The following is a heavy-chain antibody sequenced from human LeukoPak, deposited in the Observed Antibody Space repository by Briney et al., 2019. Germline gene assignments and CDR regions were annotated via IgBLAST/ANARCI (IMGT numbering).Heavy chain of an antibody. D-gene: IGHD3-10*01. Sequence: GGSLRLSCAASGFTFSSYGMHWVRQAPGKGLEWVSFIRYDGSNKYYADSVKGRFTISRDNSKNTLFLQMSSLRIEDTAVYYCGSYGSGSFPGYRGQGTLVTVSS. CDR3: GSYGSGSFPGY. J-gene: IGHJ4*02. V-gene: IGHV3-30*02. CDR1: GFTFSSYG. CDR2: IRYDGSNK.